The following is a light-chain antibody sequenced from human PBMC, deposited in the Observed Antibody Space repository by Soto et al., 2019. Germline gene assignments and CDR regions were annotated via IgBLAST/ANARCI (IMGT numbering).Light chain of an antibody. CDR2: GAS. J-gene: IGKJ4*01. V-gene: IGKV3-15*01. Sequence: EVVMTQSPATLSVSPGERATLSCRASQSVSSNLAWYQQKPGLAPRLLIYGASTRATGIPARFSGSGSGTDFTLTISSLQSEDFAVYYCQQYSNWPPLTFGGGTKVEIK. CDR1: QSVSSN. CDR3: QQYSNWPPLT.